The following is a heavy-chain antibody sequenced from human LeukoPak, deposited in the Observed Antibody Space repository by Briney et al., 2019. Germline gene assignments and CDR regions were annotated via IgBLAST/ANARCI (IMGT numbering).Heavy chain of an antibody. CDR1: GYTFTSYY. J-gene: IGHJ4*02. D-gene: IGHD3-10*01. CDR3: ATSEGSESYYSFDY. Sequence: ASVNVSCKASGYTFTSYYMHWVRQAPGQGLEWMGIINPSGGSTSYAQKFQGRVTMTRDTSTSTVYMELSSPRSEDTAMYYCATSEGSESYYSFDYWGQGTLVTVSS. CDR2: INPSGGST. V-gene: IGHV1-46*01.